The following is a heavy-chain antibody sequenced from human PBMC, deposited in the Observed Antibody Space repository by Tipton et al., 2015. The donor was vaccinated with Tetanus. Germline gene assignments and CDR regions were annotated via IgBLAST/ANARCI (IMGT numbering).Heavy chain of an antibody. D-gene: IGHD5-18*01. Sequence: TLSLTCTVSGGSISSSSYYWGWIRQPPGKGLEWIGSIYYRGSTYYNPSLKSRVTISVDTSKNQFSLKLSSVTAADTAVYYCARGYSYGGGWFDPWGQGTLVTVSS. CDR2: IYYRGST. V-gene: IGHV4-39*01. CDR3: ARGYSYGGGWFDP. J-gene: IGHJ5*02. CDR1: GGSISSSSYY.